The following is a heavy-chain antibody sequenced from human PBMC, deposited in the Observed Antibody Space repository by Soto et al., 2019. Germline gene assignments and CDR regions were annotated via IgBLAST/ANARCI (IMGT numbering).Heavy chain of an antibody. J-gene: IGHJ4*02. V-gene: IGHV1-69*01. CDR2: IIPIHGTT. Sequence: QMEQSGAEVRKPGSSVKVSCKPSGGSLTSYPMAWVRQAPGQGFEWMGGIIPIHGTTEYAQKFQGRVTITADDSTNRAPLELTGLTSEDTAVYYCARGWGLVSWGQGTRVTVSS. D-gene: IGHD3-16*01. CDR1: GGSLTSYP. CDR3: ARGWGLVS.